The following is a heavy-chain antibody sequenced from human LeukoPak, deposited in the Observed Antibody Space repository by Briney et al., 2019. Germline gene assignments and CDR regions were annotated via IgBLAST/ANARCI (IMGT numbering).Heavy chain of an antibody. J-gene: IGHJ4*02. D-gene: IGHD4-11*01. Sequence: GASVKVSCKVSGYTLTELSMHWVRQAPGKGLEWMGGFDPEDGETIYAQKFQGRVTMTTDTSTSTAYMELRSLRSDDTAVYYCARAYSNYYSHSDYWGQGTLVTVSS. CDR1: GYTLTELS. CDR3: ARAYSNYYSHSDY. V-gene: IGHV1-24*01. CDR2: FDPEDGET.